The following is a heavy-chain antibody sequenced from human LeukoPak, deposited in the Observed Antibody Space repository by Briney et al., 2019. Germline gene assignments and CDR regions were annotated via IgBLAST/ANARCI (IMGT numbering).Heavy chain of an antibody. CDR3: ARDWSFALDY. D-gene: IGHD1-26*01. J-gene: IGHJ4*02. Sequence: GGSLRLSCAASGFTFDDYAMHWVRQAPGKGLEWVSGISWNSGSIGYADSVKGRFTISRDNAKNSLYLQMNSLRAEDTAVYYCARDWSFALDYWGQGTLVTVSS. V-gene: IGHV3-9*01. CDR1: GFTFDDYA. CDR2: ISWNSGSI.